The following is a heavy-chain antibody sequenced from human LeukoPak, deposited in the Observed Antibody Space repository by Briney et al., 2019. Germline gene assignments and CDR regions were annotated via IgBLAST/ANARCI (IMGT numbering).Heavy chain of an antibody. J-gene: IGHJ4*02. CDR3: AKEGSSSWYIFDY. V-gene: IGHV3-23*01. CDR2: ISGSGGST. D-gene: IGHD6-13*01. Sequence: GGSLRLSCAASGFTFSTFAMIWVRQAPGKGLEWVSAISGSGGSTYYADSVKGRYTISRDNSKNTLYLQMNSLRAEDTAVYYCAKEGSSSWYIFDYWGQGTLVTVSS. CDR1: GFTFSTFA.